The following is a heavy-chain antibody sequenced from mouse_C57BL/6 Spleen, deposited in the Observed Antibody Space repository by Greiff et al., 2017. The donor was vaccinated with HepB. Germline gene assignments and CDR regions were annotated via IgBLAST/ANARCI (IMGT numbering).Heavy chain of an antibody. CDR2: IYPGDGDT. CDR3: ARSTGDY. CDR1: GYAFSSSW. Sequence: VQLQQSGPELVKPGASVKISCKASGYAFSSSWMNWVKQRPGKGLEWIGRIYPGDGDTNYNGKFKGKATLTADKSSSTAYMQLSSLTSEDSAVYFCARSTGDYWGQSTTLTVSS. D-gene: IGHD4-1*02. V-gene: IGHV1-82*01. J-gene: IGHJ2*01.